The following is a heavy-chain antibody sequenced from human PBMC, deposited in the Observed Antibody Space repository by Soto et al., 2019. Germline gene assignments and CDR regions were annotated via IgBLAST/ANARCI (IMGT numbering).Heavy chain of an antibody. CDR1: GFTFSSYA. CDR3: TRAPDYGYY. D-gene: IGHD4-17*01. Sequence: QVQLVESGGGVVQPGRSLRLSCAAAGFTFSSYAMHWVRQAPGKGLEGVAVISDDGSNKYYADSVKGRFTISRDNSKNTRYLPMVSLRAEDTAVYYCTRAPDYGYYWGQRTLVTVSS. V-gene: IGHV3-30-3*01. J-gene: IGHJ4*02. CDR2: ISDDGSNK.